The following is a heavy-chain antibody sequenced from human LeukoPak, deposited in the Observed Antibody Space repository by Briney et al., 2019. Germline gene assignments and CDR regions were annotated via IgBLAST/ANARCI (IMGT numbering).Heavy chain of an antibody. V-gene: IGHV1-69*05. Sequence: SVKVSCKASGGTFSSYAISLVRQAPGQGLEWMGGIVPIFGTANYAQKFQGRVTITTDESTSTAYMELSSLRSEDTAVYYCASDTAGYCSGGSCHPYYWGQGTLVTVSS. D-gene: IGHD2-15*01. CDR1: GGTFSSYA. J-gene: IGHJ4*02. CDR2: IVPIFGTA. CDR3: ASDTAGYCSGGSCHPYY.